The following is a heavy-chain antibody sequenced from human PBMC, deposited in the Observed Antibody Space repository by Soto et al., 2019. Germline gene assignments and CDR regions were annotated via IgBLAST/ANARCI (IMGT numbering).Heavy chain of an antibody. CDR1: GFTFSSYA. J-gene: IGHJ4*02. Sequence: PGGSLRLSCAASGFTFSSYAMSWVRQAPGKGLEWVSAISGSGGSTYYADSVKGRFTISRDNSKNTLYLQMNSLRAEDTAAYHGAQDPGYSSSGYSDYWGKVSLGTVSS. CDR2: ISGSGGST. V-gene: IGHV3-23*01. CDR3: AQDPGYSSSGYSDY. D-gene: IGHD6-13*01.